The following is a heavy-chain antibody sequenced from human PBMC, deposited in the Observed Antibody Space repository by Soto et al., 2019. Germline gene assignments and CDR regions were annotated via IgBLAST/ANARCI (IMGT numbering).Heavy chain of an antibody. CDR1: GYSFTSYW. J-gene: IGHJ4*02. D-gene: IGHD3-10*01. V-gene: IGHV5-51*01. CDR2: IYPGDSDT. CDR3: ATITMVRGVMSEIDY. Sequence: GESLKISCKGSGYSFTSYWIGWVRQMPGKGLEWMGIIYPGDSDTRYSPSFQGQVTISADKSISTAYLQWSSLKASDTAMYYCATITMVRGVMSEIDYWGQGTLVTVSS.